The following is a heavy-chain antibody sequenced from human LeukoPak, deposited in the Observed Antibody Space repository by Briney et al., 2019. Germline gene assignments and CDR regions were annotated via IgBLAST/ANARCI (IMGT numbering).Heavy chain of an antibody. V-gene: IGHV4-59*08. CDR3: ARHGYCSGGSCYWDY. J-gene: IGHJ4*02. CDR1: GGSISPFY. Sequence: SETLSLTCTVSGGSISPFYWSWIRQPPGKGLEWIAYIYYSGSTAYNPSLKSRVAISVATSNKQVSLKLSSVTAADTAVYYCARHGYCSGGSCYWDYWGQGTLVTVSS. CDR2: IYYSGST. D-gene: IGHD2-15*01.